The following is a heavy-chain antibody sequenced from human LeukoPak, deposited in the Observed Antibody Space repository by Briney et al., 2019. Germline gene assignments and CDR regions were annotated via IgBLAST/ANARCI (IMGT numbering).Heavy chain of an antibody. D-gene: IGHD3-10*01. V-gene: IGHV3-23*01. Sequence: GGSLRLSCAASGFTFSGYAMSWVRQAPGKRLEWVSTSSGSGNRTYYADSVKGRFTISRDNSKNTLYLQMNSLSAEDTAVYYCAKKSRGSGSYYGDYWGQGILVTVSS. CDR2: SSGSGNRT. CDR3: AKKSRGSGSYYGDY. CDR1: GFTFSGYA. J-gene: IGHJ4*02.